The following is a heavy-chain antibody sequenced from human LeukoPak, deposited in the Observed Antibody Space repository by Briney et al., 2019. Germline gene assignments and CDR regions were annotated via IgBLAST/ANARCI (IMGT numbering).Heavy chain of an antibody. V-gene: IGHV4-31*03. CDR3: ARDIRGSGSDY. Sequence: SETLSLTCTISGGSISSGGYYWSWIRQHPGKGLEWIEYIYYSGSTYYNPSLKSRVTISVDTSKNQFSLKLSSVTAADTAVYYCARDIRGSGSDYWGQGTLVTVSS. CDR2: IYYSGST. CDR1: GGSISSGGYY. D-gene: IGHD6-19*01. J-gene: IGHJ4*02.